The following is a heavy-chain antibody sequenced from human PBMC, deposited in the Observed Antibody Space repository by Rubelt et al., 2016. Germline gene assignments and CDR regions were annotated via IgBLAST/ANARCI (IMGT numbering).Heavy chain of an antibody. D-gene: IGHD2-2*01. CDR1: GFTFSSYG. CDR2: IRYDGSNK. J-gene: IGHJ4*02. Sequence: QVQLVESGGGVVQPGGSLRLSCAASGFTFSSYGMHWVRQAPGKGLEWVAFIRYDGSNKYYADSVKGRFTISRDNSKNPLYLQMNGLRAEDTAVYYCAREITPADLDWGQGTLVTVSS. CDR3: AREITPADLD. V-gene: IGHV3-30*02.